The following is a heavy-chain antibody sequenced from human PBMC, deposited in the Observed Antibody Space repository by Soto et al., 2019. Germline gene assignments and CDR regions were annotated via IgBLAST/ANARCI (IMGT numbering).Heavy chain of an antibody. V-gene: IGHV3-30*18. Sequence: ESGGGVVPPGRSLRLSCVASGFTFSSCAMHWVRQVPGKGLEWLAVVTHDGSLYPYADSVKGRFSISRDNSRKTLYLQMNSLRPEDTAVYYCVKDRSDTWSFDYWGQGTLVTVSS. CDR1: GFTFSSCA. J-gene: IGHJ4*02. D-gene: IGHD2-8*02. CDR3: VKDRSDTWSFDY. CDR2: VTHDGSLY.